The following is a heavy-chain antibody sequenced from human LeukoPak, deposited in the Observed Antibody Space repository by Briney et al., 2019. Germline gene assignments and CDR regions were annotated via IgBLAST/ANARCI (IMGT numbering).Heavy chain of an antibody. D-gene: IGHD2-2*01. CDR3: EVEVPAARRAFDI. V-gene: IGHV4-39*01. Sequence: SETLSLTCTVSGGSISSSSYYWGWLRQPPGKGLEWIGSIYYSGSTYYNPSLKSRVTISVDTSKNQFSLKLSSVTAADTAVYYCEVEVPAARRAFDIWGQGTMVTVSS. J-gene: IGHJ3*02. CDR1: GGSISSSSYY. CDR2: IYYSGST.